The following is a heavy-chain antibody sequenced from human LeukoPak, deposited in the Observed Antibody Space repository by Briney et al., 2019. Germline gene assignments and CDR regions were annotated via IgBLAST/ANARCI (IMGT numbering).Heavy chain of an antibody. CDR2: IYYSGNA. J-gene: IGHJ6*03. D-gene: IGHD6-6*01. CDR1: GGSISSSTYY. CDR3: ARDFSSSSSVYYYYYMDV. V-gene: IGHV4-39*07. Sequence: PSETLSLTCTVSGGSISSSTYYWGWIRQPPGKGLEWIGNIYYSGNAYHNPSLKSRVTISVDTSKNQFSLRLSSVTAADTAVYYCARDFSSSSSVYYYYYMDVWGKGTTVTVSS.